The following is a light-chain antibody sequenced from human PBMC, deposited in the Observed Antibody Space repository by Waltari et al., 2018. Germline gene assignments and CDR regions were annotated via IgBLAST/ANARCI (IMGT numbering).Light chain of an antibody. J-gene: IGKJ4*01. CDR2: DSS. Sequence: CSASQSIDNFLAWYQQKPGQAPSLLIYDSSNRATDIPARFSGSGSGTDFTLTISSLEPEDFAVYYCQQRSGWPPTFGGGTKVDI. CDR3: QQRSGWPPT. V-gene: IGKV3-11*01. CDR1: QSIDNF.